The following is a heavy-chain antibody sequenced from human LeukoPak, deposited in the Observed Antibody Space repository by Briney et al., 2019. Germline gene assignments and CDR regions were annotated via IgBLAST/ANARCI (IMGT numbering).Heavy chain of an antibody. V-gene: IGHV3-7*05. J-gene: IGHJ4*02. Sequence: PGGSLRLSCAASGFTFSSYWMIWVRQAPGKGLEWVANIQQDGSEKYYVDSVKGRFTIPRDNAKNSLYLQMDSLRAEDTAVYYCARNPPRYFNWGQGTLVTVSS. CDR3: ARNPPRYFN. CDR2: IQQDGSEK. D-gene: IGHD1-26*01. CDR1: GFTFSSYW.